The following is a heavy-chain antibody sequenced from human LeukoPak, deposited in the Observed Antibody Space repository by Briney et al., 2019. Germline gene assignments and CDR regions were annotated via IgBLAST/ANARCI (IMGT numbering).Heavy chain of an antibody. CDR2: INAGNGNT. CDR1: GYTFTSYA. J-gene: IGHJ4*02. CDR3: ARSPSVVAAPHFDY. Sequence: ASVKVSCKASGYTFTSYAMRWVRQAPGQRLEWMGWINAGNGNTKYSQKFQGRVTITRDTSASTAYMELSSLRSEDTAVYYCARSPSVVAAPHFDYWGQGTLVTVSS. V-gene: IGHV1-3*01. D-gene: IGHD2-15*01.